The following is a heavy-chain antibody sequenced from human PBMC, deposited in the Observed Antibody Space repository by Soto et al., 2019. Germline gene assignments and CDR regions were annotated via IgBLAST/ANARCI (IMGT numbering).Heavy chain of an antibody. CDR1: GFTFSSYG. V-gene: IGHV3-33*01. CDR3: ARTPKSPPYYFDY. J-gene: IGHJ4*02. CDR2: IWYDGSNK. Sequence: QVQLVESGGGVVQPGRSLRLSCAASGFTFSSYGMHWVRQAPGKGLEWVAVIWYDGSNKYYADSVKGRFTISRDNSKNTLYLQMNSLRAEDTAVYYCARTPKSPPYYFDYWGQGTLVTVSS.